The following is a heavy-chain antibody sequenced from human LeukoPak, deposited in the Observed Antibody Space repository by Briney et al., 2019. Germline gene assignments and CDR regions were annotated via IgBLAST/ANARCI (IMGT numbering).Heavy chain of an antibody. Sequence: GASVKVSCKASGYTFTSYAMNWVRQAPGQGLEWMGWINTNTGNPTYAQGFTGRFVFSLGTSVSTAYLQISSLKAEDTAIYYCARGRYSSSWSLYDYWGQGTLVTVSS. CDR3: ARGRYSSSWSLYDY. V-gene: IGHV7-4-1*02. J-gene: IGHJ4*02. CDR2: INTNTGNP. CDR1: GYTFTSYA. D-gene: IGHD6-13*01.